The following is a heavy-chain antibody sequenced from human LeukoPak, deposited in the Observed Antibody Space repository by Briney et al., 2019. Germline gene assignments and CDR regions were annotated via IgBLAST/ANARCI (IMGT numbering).Heavy chain of an antibody. CDR2: IYYSGST. CDR3: ARDYGETVTTGYFDY. J-gene: IGHJ4*02. V-gene: IGHV4-59*01. D-gene: IGHD4-17*01. CDR1: GGSISSYY. Sequence: SETLSLTCTVSGGSISSYYWSWIRQPPGKGLEWIGYIYYSGSTNYNPSLKSRVTISVDTSKNQFSLKLSSVTAADTAVCYCARDYGETVTTGYFDYWGQGTLVTVSS.